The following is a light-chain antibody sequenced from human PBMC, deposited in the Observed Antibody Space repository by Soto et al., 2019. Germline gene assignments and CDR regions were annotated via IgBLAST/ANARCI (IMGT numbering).Light chain of an antibody. CDR1: QSVSSSY. J-gene: IGKJ3*01. CDR2: GAS. Sequence: EIVLTQSPGTLSLSPGERATLSCRASQSVSSSYFAWYQQKPGQAPRLLIYGASSRATGIPDRFSGIGSGIVFTLTFSRLEPEDFAVYYCQQYGSSLFTFGPGTKVDIK. CDR3: QQYGSSLFT. V-gene: IGKV3-20*01.